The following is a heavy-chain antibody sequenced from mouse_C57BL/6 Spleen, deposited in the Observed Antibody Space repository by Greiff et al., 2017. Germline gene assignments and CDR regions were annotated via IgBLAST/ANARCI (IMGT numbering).Heavy chain of an antibody. CDR1: GFNIQDYY. V-gene: IGHV14-2*01. Sequence: VQLQQSGAELVKPGASVTLSCTASGFNIQDYYMHWVKQRTEQGLEWIGRIDPEDGETTYTPNFPGKAIITADTSYSTAYLQLSSLTSEDTAVYDCALRPTGGSSFRDYWGQGTTRTVSS. CDR3: ALRPTGGSSFRDY. D-gene: IGHD1-1*01. J-gene: IGHJ2*01. CDR2: IDPEDGET.